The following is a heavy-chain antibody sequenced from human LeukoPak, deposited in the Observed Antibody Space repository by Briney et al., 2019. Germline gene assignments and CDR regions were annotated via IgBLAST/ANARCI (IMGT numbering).Heavy chain of an antibody. V-gene: IGHV1-18*04. J-gene: IGHJ4*02. D-gene: IGHD3-10*01. CDR3: ARSRSTMVRGVILGYYFDY. Sequence: ASVTVSCEASGYTFTDYYMHWVRQAPGQGLEWMGWINPNSGNTNYAQKLQGRVTMTTDTSTSTAYMELRSLRSDDTAVYYCARSRSTMVRGVILGYYFDYWGQGTLVTDSS. CDR2: INPNSGNT. CDR1: GYTFTDYY.